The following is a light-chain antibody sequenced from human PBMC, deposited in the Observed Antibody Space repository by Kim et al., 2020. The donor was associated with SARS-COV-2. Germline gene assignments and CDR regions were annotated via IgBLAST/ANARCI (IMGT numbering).Light chain of an antibody. V-gene: IGLV1-44*01. CDR3: AAWDDRMNGVV. CDR1: SSDIGSNT. Sequence: GQRFTMYSSGSSSDIGSNTVNCHQSTPGAAPPLLFYSKNQRPSVVPHRFSGSTSGPAASLAISGLPSEEEADYYCAAWDDRMNGVVFGGGTQLTVL. J-gene: IGLJ2*01. CDR2: SKN.